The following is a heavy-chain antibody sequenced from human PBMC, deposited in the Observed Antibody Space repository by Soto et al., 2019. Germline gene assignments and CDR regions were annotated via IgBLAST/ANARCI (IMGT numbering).Heavy chain of an antibody. Sequence: PGGSLRLSCAASEFTFSDYWMTWVRQAPGKGLEWVANINKDGSEKYYVDSVRGRITISRDNAENSLYLQMNSLSAEDTAGYYRARSRGLDYLGQGTLVTVSS. CDR1: EFTFSDYW. J-gene: IGHJ4*02. D-gene: IGHD2-21*02. CDR3: ARSRGLDY. V-gene: IGHV3-7*01. CDR2: INKDGSEK.